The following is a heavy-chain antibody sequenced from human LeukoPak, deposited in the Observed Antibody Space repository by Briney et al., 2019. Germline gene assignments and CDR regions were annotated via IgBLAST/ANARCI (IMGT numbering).Heavy chain of an antibody. J-gene: IGHJ5*02. CDR3: ARLLSGYSSGWYDLWFDP. D-gene: IGHD6-19*01. CDR2: IYYSGST. CDR1: GGSISSYY. V-gene: IGHV4-59*01. Sequence: PSETLSLTCTVSGGSISSYYWSWIRQPPGKGLEWIGYIYYSGSTNYNPSLKSRVTISVDTSKNQFSLKLSSVTAADTAVYYCARLLSGYSSGWYDLWFDPWGQGTLVTVSS.